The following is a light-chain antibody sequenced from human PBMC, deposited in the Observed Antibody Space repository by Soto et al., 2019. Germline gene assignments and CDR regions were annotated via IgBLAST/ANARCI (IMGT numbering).Light chain of an antibody. CDR2: DVT. V-gene: IGLV2-14*01. J-gene: IGLJ1*01. CDR1: SKDIGGYNY. Sequence: QSVLTQPASVSGSPGQSITISCTGTSKDIGGYNYVSWYQQQPGRAPKLMNHDVTYRPSGVSYRLSGSKSGNTSSLTFSGFQAEDEADYYSISFTDNNLYVFGTGTKVTVL. CDR3: ISFTDNNLYV.